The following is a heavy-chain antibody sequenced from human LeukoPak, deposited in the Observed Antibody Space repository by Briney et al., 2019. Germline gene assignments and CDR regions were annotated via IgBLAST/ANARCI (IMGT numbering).Heavy chain of an antibody. J-gene: IGHJ6*02. Sequence: ASVKVSCKASGYTFTGYYMHWVRQAPGQRLEWMGWINAGNGNTKYSQKFQGRVTITRDTSASTAYMELSSLRSEDTAVYYCASSTVPPRKVQHYYGSGSYESPYYYGMDVWGQGTTVTVSS. CDR1: GYTFTGYY. CDR3: ASSTVPPRKVQHYYGSGSYESPYYYGMDV. D-gene: IGHD3-10*01. V-gene: IGHV1-3*01. CDR2: INAGNGNT.